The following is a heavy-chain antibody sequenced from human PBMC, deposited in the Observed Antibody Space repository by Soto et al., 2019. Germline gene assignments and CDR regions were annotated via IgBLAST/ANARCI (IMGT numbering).Heavy chain of an antibody. V-gene: IGHV5-10-1*01. CDR1: VYSFTSYW. CDR2: IDPSDSYT. Sequence: PGESLKISCKGSVYSFTSYWISWVRQMPGKGLEWMGRIDPSDSYTNYSPSFQGHVTISADKSISTAYLQWSSLKASDTAMYYCARHGVGAYCGGDRYSGLMGYWGQGTLVTVSS. CDR3: ARHGVGAYCGGDRYSGLMGY. J-gene: IGHJ4*02. D-gene: IGHD2-21*02.